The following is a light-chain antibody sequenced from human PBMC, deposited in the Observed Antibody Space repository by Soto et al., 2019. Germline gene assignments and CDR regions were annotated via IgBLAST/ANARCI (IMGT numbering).Light chain of an antibody. J-gene: IGLJ7*01. Sequence: QSALTQPRSVSGSPGQSVTISCTGTSRDVGGYKFVSWYQQHPGKAPKLMIYDVGKRPSGVPDRFSGSKSVNTASLTISGLQAEDEADYYCCSYAGSYTWVFGGGTQLTVL. V-gene: IGLV2-11*01. CDR1: SRDVGGYKF. CDR2: DVG. CDR3: CSYAGSYTWV.